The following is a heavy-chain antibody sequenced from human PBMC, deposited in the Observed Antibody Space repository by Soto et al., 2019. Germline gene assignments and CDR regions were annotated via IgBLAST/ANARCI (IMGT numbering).Heavy chain of an antibody. CDR3: ARESCSSTSCYYYYMDV. J-gene: IGHJ6*03. Sequence: SETLSLTCTVSGGSISSYYWSWIRQPPGKGLEWIGYIYYSGSTNYNPSLKSRVTISVDTSKNQFSLKLSSVTAADTAVYYCARESCSSTSCYYYYMDVWGKGTTVTVSS. CDR1: GGSISSYY. CDR2: IYYSGST. V-gene: IGHV4-59*01. D-gene: IGHD2-2*01.